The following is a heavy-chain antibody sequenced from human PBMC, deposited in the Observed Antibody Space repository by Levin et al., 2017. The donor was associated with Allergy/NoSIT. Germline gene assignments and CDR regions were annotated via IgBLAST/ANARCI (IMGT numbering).Heavy chain of an antibody. V-gene: IGHV3-21*01. CDR2: ISSSSSYI. CDR3: ARGRLIRDGYKFRGGCDY. CDR1: GFTFSSYS. Sequence: GGSLRLSCAASGFTFSSYSMNWVRQAPGKGLEWVSSISSSSSYIYYADSVKGRFTISRDNAKNSLYLQMNSLRAEDTAVYYCARGRLIRDGYKFRGGCDYWGQGTLVTVSS. J-gene: IGHJ4*02. D-gene: IGHD5-24*01.